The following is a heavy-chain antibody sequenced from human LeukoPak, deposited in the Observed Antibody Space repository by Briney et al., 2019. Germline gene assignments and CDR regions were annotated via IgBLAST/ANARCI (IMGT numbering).Heavy chain of an antibody. V-gene: IGHV5-51*01. Sequence: GAPLNICGKCAGYSFTSYWIGCVRQLPGKGLEWLGISYPGDSDTNYNPSFQGQVTISADKSISTAYLQWSSLKGSDTAMYYCARRGEGLRRRYSGYDWDTQDSETTVVTEDAFDIWGQGTMVTVSS. CDR2: SYPGDSDT. D-gene: IGHD5-12*01. CDR3: ARRGEGLRRRYSGYDWDTQDSETTVVTEDAFDI. J-gene: IGHJ3*02. CDR1: GYSFTSYW.